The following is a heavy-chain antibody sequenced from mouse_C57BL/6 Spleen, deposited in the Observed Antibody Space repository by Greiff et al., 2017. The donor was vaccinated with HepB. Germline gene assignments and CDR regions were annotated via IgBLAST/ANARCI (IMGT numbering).Heavy chain of an antibody. D-gene: IGHD2-2*01. J-gene: IGHJ2*01. V-gene: IGHV1-42*01. Sequence: VQLQQSGPELVKPGASVKISCKASGYSFTGYYMNWVKQSPEKSLEWIGEINPSTGGTTYNQKFKAKATLTVDKSSSTTYMQLKSLPSEDSAVYYCARRRLGGDYFDYWGQGTTLTVSS. CDR3: ARRRLGGDYFDY. CDR2: INPSTGGT. CDR1: GYSFTGYY.